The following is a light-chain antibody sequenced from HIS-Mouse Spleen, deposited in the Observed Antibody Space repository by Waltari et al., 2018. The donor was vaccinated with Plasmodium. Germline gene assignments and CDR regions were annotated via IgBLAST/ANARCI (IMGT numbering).Light chain of an antibody. CDR3: YSTDSSGNHRV. CDR1: ALPKKY. CDR2: EDS. V-gene: IGLV3-10*01. J-gene: IGLJ3*02. Sequence: SYELTQPPSVSVSPGQTARITCSGDALPKKYAYWYQQKSGQDPLLVIYEDSKRTSGIPERFSGSSSGTMATLTISGAQVEDEADYYCYSTDSSGNHRVFGGGTKLTVL.